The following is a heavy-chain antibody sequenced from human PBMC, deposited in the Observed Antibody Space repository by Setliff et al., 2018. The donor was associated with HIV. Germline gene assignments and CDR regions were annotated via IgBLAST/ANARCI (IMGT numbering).Heavy chain of an antibody. V-gene: IGHV4-39*01. CDR1: GGSVSSSSYY. D-gene: IGHD3-16*01. CDR3: GNRGGPY. CDR2: LWTDRAWD. J-gene: IGHJ4*02. Sequence: SETLSLTCTVSGGSVSSSSYYWGWIRQPPGKGLEWVALLWTDRAWDYYADSVKGRFSISRDNSNNILFLQMNNRRVDDTAVYYCGNRGGPYWGQGTLVTVSS.